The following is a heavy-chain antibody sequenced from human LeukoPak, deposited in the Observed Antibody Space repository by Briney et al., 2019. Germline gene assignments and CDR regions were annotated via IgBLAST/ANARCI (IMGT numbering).Heavy chain of an antibody. CDR1: GFPFSSYW. D-gene: IGHD3-22*01. Sequence: GGSLRLSCVASGFPFSSYWMTWVRQAPGKGLEWVSAISGSGGSTYYADSVKGRFTISRDNSKNTLYLQMNSLRAEDTAVYYCAKTLSPYYYDSSGYCSGFDYWGQGTLVTVSS. CDR2: ISGSGGST. V-gene: IGHV3-23*01. CDR3: AKTLSPYYYDSSGYCSGFDY. J-gene: IGHJ4*02.